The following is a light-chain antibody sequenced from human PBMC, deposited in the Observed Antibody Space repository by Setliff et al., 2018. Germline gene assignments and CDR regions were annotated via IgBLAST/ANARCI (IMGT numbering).Light chain of an antibody. V-gene: IGKV4-1*01. J-gene: IGKJ5*01. CDR1: RSVMYRATNKDF. CDR3: QQYYTTPIT. CDR2: WAS. Sequence: DIVMTQSPETLAVSLGERATIKCKASRSVMYRATNKDFLGWYQQKPGQPPKLLIYWASTRESGVPDRFSGSGSGTEFTLTISSLQAEDVAVYYCQQYYTTPITFGQGTRLEIK.